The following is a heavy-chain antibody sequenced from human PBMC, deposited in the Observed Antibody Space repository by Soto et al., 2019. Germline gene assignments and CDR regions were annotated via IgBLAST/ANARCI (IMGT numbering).Heavy chain of an antibody. CDR1: GYTFTSYD. Sequence: QVQLVQSGAEVKKPGASVKVSCKASGYTFTSYDINWVRQATGQGLEWMGWMNPNSGNTGYAQKFQGRGTMTRNTSISTAYIELSSLRSEDTAVYYCARGRRVVVVAAANYYMDVWGKGTTVTVSS. CDR2: MNPNSGNT. D-gene: IGHD2-15*01. J-gene: IGHJ6*03. CDR3: ARGRRVVVVAAANYYMDV. V-gene: IGHV1-8*01.